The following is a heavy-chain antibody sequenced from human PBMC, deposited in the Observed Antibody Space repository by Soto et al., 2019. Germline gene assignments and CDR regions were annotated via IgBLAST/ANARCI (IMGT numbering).Heavy chain of an antibody. D-gene: IGHD3-22*01. Sequence: GSGPTLVNPTETLTLTCTVSGFSLSNARMGVSWIRQPPGKALEWPAHIFSNDEKSYSTSLKSRLTISKDTSKSQVVLTMTNMDLVGTATYYCERIADPYYYDSSGYYDSDYWGQGTLVTVSS. CDR1: GFSLSNARMG. J-gene: IGHJ4*02. CDR3: ERIADPYYYDSSGYYDSDY. V-gene: IGHV2-26*01. CDR2: IFSNDEK.